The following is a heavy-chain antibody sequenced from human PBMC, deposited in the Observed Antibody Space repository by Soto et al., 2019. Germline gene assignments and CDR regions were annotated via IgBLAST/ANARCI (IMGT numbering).Heavy chain of an antibody. D-gene: IGHD3-3*01. CDR1: GFTFSRHG. J-gene: IGHJ4*02. CDR2: IDNSGART. V-gene: IGHV3-23*01. Sequence: EMRLLESGGGLVRPGGSLRLSCAASGFTFSRHGMSWVRQTPGKGLEWVATIDNSGARTHYADSVEGRFSISRDNSWSTMDLQMNSLTTDDTAVYYCVFWIFEHFDLWGQGTLVTVSS. CDR3: VFWIFEHFDL.